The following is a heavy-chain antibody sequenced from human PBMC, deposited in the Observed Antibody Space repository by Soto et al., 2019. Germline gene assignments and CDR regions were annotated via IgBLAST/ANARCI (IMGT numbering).Heavy chain of an antibody. CDR3: ARRYGGGFDY. CDR1: VASISSYY. Sequence: QLQLLESGPGLVKPSETLSLTCTVSVASISSYYWSWIRQPPGKGLEWIGYIYSSGSTNYNPSLKSRVTISVDTSKNQFSLKLSSVTAADTAVYYCARRYGGGFDYWGQGTLVTVSS. J-gene: IGHJ4*02. V-gene: IGHV4-59*08. D-gene: IGHD3-10*01. CDR2: IYSSGST.